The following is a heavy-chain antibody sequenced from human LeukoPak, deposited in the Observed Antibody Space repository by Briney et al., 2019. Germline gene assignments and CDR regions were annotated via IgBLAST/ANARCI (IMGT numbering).Heavy chain of an antibody. V-gene: IGHV3-20*04. D-gene: IGHD3-3*01. CDR1: GFTFDDYG. J-gene: IGHJ4*02. CDR3: ATGGITIFGVVTYXND. Sequence: GGSLRLSCAASGFTFDDYGMSWVRQAPGKGLEWVSGINWNGGSTGYADSVKGRFTISRDNAKNSLYLQMNSLRAEDTALYYCATGGITIFGVVTYXNDXXQGTXVTVSS. CDR2: INWNGGST.